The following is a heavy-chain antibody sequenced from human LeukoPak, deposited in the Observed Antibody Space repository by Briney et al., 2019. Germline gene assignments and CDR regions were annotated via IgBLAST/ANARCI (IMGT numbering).Heavy chain of an antibody. CDR2: INSDGSST. CDR3: ARGEDSSGSKYLDAFDI. D-gene: IGHD3-22*01. CDR1: GFTFSSYW. V-gene: IGHV3-74*01. J-gene: IGHJ3*02. Sequence: GGSLRLSCAASGFTFSSYWMHWVRQAPGKGLVWVSRINSDGSSTSYADSMKGRFTISRDNAKNTLYLQMNSLRAEDTAVYYCARGEDSSGSKYLDAFDIWGQGTMVTVSS.